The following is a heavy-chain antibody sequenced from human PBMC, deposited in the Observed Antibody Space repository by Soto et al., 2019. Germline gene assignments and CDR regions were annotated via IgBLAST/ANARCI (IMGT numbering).Heavy chain of an antibody. J-gene: IGHJ4*02. V-gene: IGHV3-33*01. CDR1: GFTFSSYG. Sequence: GGSLRLSCAASGFTFSSYGMHWVRQAPGKGLEWVAVIWYDGSNKYYADSVKGRFTISRDNSKNTLYLQMNSLRAEDTAVYYCARDKEYYDFWSGPQPLDYWGQGTLVTVSS. CDR2: IWYDGSNK. CDR3: ARDKEYYDFWSGPQPLDY. D-gene: IGHD3-3*01.